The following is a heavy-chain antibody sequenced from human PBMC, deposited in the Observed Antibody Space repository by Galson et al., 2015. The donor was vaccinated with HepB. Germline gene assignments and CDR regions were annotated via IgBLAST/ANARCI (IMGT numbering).Heavy chain of an antibody. D-gene: IGHD6-13*01. J-gene: IGHJ6*02. Sequence: SLRLSCAASGFTFSSYAMHWVRQAPGKGLEWVAVISYDGSNKYYADSVKGRFTISRDNSKNTLYLQMNSLRAEDTAVYYCARIPVEAAGTDRVAVYGMDVWGQGTTVTVSS. CDR3: ARIPVEAAGTDRVAVYGMDV. V-gene: IGHV3-30*04. CDR2: ISYDGSNK. CDR1: GFTFSSYA.